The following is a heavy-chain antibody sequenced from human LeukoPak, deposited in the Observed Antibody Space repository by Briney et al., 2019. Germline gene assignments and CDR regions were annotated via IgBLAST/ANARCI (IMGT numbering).Heavy chain of an antibody. D-gene: IGHD2-2*01. V-gene: IGHV3-7*01. CDR3: AREASTVGIPMDYMDV. Sequence: PGGSLRLSCATSGFTFSNNWMSWVRQAPGKGLEWVANIKQDGSEKIYVDSVKGRFTISRDNAKNSLYLQMNSLRAEDTAVYYCAREASTVGIPMDYMDVWGKGTTVTVSS. CDR1: GFTFSNNW. CDR2: IKQDGSEK. J-gene: IGHJ6*03.